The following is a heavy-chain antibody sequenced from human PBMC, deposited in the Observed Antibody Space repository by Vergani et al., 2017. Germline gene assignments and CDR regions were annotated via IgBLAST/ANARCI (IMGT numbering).Heavy chain of an antibody. CDR1: GGSFTSYH. J-gene: IGHJ6*02. V-gene: IGHV4-34*01. CDR3: ARVNTETNGHLYYYYDMDV. D-gene: IGHD4-11*01. CDR2: IDHTGRP. Sequence: QVQLQQWGGGLLKPSETLSLTCVVNGGSFTSYHWTWIRQSPGEGLEWVGVIDHTGRPDYNPSLKSRHTMSVDKSRNQFSLTLNSVTATDTAIYFCARVNTETNGHLYYYYDMDVWGQGTAVTVS.